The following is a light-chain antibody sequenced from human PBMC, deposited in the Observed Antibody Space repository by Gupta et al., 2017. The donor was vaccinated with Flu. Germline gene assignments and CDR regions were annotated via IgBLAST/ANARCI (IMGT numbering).Light chain of an antibody. J-gene: IGKJ1*01. Sequence: EIVLTLSPGTLSLSPGERATLSCRASQCVSGSSLAWYQQKPGQAPRLLIHTAFPRAIGIPDRFSGSGSGTDFTLKISRLEADDFAVYYCQQYSSTPWTFGQGTKVEIK. V-gene: IGKV3-20*01. CDR2: TAF. CDR1: QCVSGSS. CDR3: QQYSSTPWT.